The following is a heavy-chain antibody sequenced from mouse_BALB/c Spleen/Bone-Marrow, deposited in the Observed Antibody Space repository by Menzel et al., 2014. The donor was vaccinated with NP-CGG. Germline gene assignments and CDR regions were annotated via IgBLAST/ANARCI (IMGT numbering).Heavy chain of an antibody. J-gene: IGHJ3*01. CDR3: ARFSQLGLLAY. D-gene: IGHD3-1*01. CDR2: IYPGSGST. V-gene: IGHV1-55*01. Sequence: QLQLQQSGAELVKPGTSVKLSCKASGYNFTSYWINWVKLRPGQGIERIGDIYPGSGSTSYNEKFKRKATLTVDTSSSTAYMQLSILASENSALYYCARFSQLGLLAYWGQGTLVTVSA. CDR1: GYNFTSYW.